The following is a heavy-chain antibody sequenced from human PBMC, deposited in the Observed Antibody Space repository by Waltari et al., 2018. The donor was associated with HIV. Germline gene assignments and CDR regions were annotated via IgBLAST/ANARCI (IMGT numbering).Heavy chain of an antibody. CDR1: GFTFRRYA. Sequence: QVHLVESGGALVQPGRSLRLSCAVSGFTFRRYAMNWVRQAPGKGLEWVAVIWYDGTNQKYQDSVKGRFTISRDNSKNTLYLQMNSLRVEDTAVYYCVRGIKNTGSGSYYDLILWGQGTSVTVSS. V-gene: IGHV3-33*01. CDR3: VRGIKNTGSGSYYDLIL. J-gene: IGHJ4*02. D-gene: IGHD3-10*01. CDR2: IWYDGTNQ.